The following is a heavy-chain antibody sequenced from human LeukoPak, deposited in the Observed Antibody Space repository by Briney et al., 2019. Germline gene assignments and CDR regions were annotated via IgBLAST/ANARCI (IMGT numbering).Heavy chain of an antibody. J-gene: IGHJ6*03. D-gene: IGHD3-3*01. V-gene: IGHV3-23*01. CDR3: AKVNYDFWSGYYSPTPFYYYMDV. CDR2: ISGSGDST. CDR1: GFTFSYFA. Sequence: GGSLRLSCAASGFTFSYFAMNWVRQAPGKGLEWVTAISGSGDSTYYADSVKGRFTISRDNSKNTLYLQMNSLRAEDTAVYYCAKVNYDFWSGYYSPTPFYYYMDVWGKGTTVTVSS.